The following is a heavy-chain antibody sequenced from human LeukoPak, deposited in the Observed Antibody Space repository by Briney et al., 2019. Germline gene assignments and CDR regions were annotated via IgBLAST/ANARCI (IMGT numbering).Heavy chain of an antibody. V-gene: IGHV1-69*13. CDR1: GYTFTGYY. CDR2: IIPIFGTA. Sequence: PKASVKVSCKASGYTFTGYYMHWVRQAPGQGLEWMGGIIPIFGTANYAQKFQGRVTITADESTSTAYMELSSLRSEDTAVYYCARGVDTAMALVGPYLLYWGQGTLVTVSS. CDR3: ARGVDTAMALVGPYLLY. D-gene: IGHD5-18*01. J-gene: IGHJ4*02.